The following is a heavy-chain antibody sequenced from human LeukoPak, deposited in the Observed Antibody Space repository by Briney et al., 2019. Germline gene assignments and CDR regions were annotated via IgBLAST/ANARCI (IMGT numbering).Heavy chain of an antibody. J-gene: IGHJ4*02. Sequence: GASVKVSCKASGYTFTSYGISWVRQAPGQGLEWMGWISAYNGNTNYAQKLQGRVTMTTDTSTSTAYMELRSLRSDDTAVYYCARDPKWAFGGVVGGVSDFWGQGILVTVSS. V-gene: IGHV1-18*01. CDR3: ARDPKWAFGGVVGGVSDF. CDR2: ISAYNGNT. D-gene: IGHD3-16*02. CDR1: GYTFTSYG.